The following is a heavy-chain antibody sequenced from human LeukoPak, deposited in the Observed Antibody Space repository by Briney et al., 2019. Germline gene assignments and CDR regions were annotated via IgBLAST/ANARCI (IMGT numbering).Heavy chain of an antibody. CDR3: ARGGIRVSGIDEFDY. J-gene: IGHJ4*02. V-gene: IGHV3-13*01. Sequence: GGSLRLSCAASGFTFIDYDMHWVRQVIGKGVEWVSAIGIRGDTHYSGSVKGRFTISRENAESSLYFQMNSLRAEETAVYYCARGGIRVSGIDEFDYWGQGTLVTVSS. CDR1: GFTFIDYD. D-gene: IGHD6-19*01. CDR2: IGIRGDT.